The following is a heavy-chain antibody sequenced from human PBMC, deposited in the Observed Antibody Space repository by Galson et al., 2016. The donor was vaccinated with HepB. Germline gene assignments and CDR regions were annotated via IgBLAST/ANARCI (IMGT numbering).Heavy chain of an antibody. Sequence: PALVKPTQTLTLTCTFSGFSLSTTGVDVGWIRQPPGKTLEWLALISGHDDQRYPPSLKSKLTISKDTSKQQVLLTMTNVDPVDTATYYCIHSSDLHHAFDIWGQGTSVIVSS. CDR3: IHSSDLHHAFDI. CDR1: GFSLSTTGVD. J-gene: IGHJ3*02. CDR2: ISGHDDQ. V-gene: IGHV2-5*01. D-gene: IGHD2-21*02.